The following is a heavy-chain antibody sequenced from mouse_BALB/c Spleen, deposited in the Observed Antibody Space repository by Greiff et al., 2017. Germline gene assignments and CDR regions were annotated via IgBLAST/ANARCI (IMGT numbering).Heavy chain of an antibody. V-gene: IGHV1-4*01. J-gene: IGHJ4*01. Sequence: QVQLKQSGAELARPGASVKMSCKASGYTFTSYTMHWVKQRPGQGLEWIGYINPSSGYTDYNQKFKDKATLTADKSSSTAYMQLSSLTSEDSAVYYCARSSGLHYYAMDYWGQGTSVTVSS. CDR1: GYTFTSYT. CDR3: ARSSGLHYYAMDY. CDR2: INPSSGYT.